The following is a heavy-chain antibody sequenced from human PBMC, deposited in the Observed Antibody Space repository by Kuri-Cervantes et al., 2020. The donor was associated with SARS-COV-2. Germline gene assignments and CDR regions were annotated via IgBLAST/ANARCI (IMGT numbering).Heavy chain of an antibody. D-gene: IGHD3-3*01. V-gene: IGHV3-23*01. CDR3: ARASGYDVWSGYNYYYYYMDV. Sequence: GGSLRLSCAASGFTFSSYAMSWVRQAPGKGLEWVSAISGSGGSTYYADSVKGRFTISRDNSKNTLYLQMNSLRAEDTAVYYCARASGYDVWSGYNYYYYYMDVWGKGTTVTVSS. CDR1: GFTFSSYA. CDR2: ISGSGGST. J-gene: IGHJ6*03.